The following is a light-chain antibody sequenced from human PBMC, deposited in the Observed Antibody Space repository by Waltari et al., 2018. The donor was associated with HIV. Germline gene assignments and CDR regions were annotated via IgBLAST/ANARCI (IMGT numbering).Light chain of an antibody. CDR1: RSDVVGYNY. J-gene: IGLJ2*01. CDR3: CSYAGNYTFV. Sequence: QSALTQPRSVSGSPGQSVTISCTGPRSDVVGYNYVSWYQKHPGKAPKFMIYDVSKRPSGVPDRFSGSKSGNTASLTISGLQAEDEADYYCCSYAGNYTFVFGGGTKLTVL. V-gene: IGLV2-11*01. CDR2: DVS.